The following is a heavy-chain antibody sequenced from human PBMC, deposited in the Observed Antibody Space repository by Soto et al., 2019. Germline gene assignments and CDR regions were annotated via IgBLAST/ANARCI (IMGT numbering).Heavy chain of an antibody. D-gene: IGHD6-19*01. CDR1: GFSFNNYY. J-gene: IGHJ3*02. Sequence: GGSLRLSCAASGFSFNNYYMHWVRQAPGTGLVWVSRINGEGTITSYADSVKGRFTISRDNAKNTLYLQMNSLRAEDAAVYYCTRGGAGAAVDIWGQGTMVPVSS. CDR2: INGEGTIT. V-gene: IGHV3-74*01. CDR3: TRGGAGAAVDI.